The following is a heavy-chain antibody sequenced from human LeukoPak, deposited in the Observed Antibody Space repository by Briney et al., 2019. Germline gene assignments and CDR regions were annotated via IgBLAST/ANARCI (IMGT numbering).Heavy chain of an antibody. CDR1: GFTFSNYG. CDR3: AKVNWDDAFDI. J-gene: IGHJ3*02. Sequence: GGTLRLSCAASGFTFSNYGMSWVRQAPGKGLEWVSAISGSGGSTYYADSVKGRFTISRDNSKNTLYLQMSSLRAEDTAVYFCAKVNWDDAFDIWGQGAMVTVSS. CDR2: ISGSGGST. D-gene: IGHD7-27*01. V-gene: IGHV3-23*01.